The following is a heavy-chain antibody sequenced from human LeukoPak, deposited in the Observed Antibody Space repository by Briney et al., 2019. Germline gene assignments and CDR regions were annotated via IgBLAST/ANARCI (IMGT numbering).Heavy chain of an antibody. CDR2: IYDSGRT. Sequence: SETLSLTCTVSGGSISGYFWSWIRQPPGKGLEWIGYIYDSGRTNYNPSLKSRVTISVDTSKNQFSLKLNSVTAADTAVYYCARPSRDGYRYTFDYWGQGTLVTVSS. CDR1: GGSISGYF. J-gene: IGHJ4*02. CDR3: ARPSRDGYRYTFDY. V-gene: IGHV4-59*01. D-gene: IGHD5-24*01.